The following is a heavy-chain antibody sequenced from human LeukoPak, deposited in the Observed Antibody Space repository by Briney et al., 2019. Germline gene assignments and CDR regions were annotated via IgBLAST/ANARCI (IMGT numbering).Heavy chain of an antibody. Sequence: GGSLRLSCAASGFTFSSYAMHWVRQAPGKGLEWMAVISYDGSNKYYADSVKGRFAISRDNSKNTLYLQMNSLRDDDTAVYYCAEWELLPTADYWGQGTLVTVSS. CDR1: GFTFSSYA. CDR3: AEWELLPTADY. J-gene: IGHJ4*02. CDR2: ISYDGSNK. V-gene: IGHV3-30*09. D-gene: IGHD1-26*01.